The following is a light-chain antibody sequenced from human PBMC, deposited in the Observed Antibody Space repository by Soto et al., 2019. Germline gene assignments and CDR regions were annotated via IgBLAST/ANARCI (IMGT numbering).Light chain of an antibody. Sequence: EIVLTQSPGTLSLSPGERATLSCRASQSVSGNYLAWYQRKPRQSPRLLIYGSSDRATGIPDRFSGSGSATDFTLTITRVEPEDFAVYYCQQYGSSPPYTFGQGTKLEIK. J-gene: IGKJ2*01. V-gene: IGKV3-20*01. CDR1: QSVSGNY. CDR2: GSS. CDR3: QQYGSSPPYT.